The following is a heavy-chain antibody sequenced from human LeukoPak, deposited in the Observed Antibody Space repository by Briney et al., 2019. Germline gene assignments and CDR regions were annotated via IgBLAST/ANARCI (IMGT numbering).Heavy chain of an antibody. CDR3: AKDPRSMAALTRDS. J-gene: IGHJ4*02. D-gene: IGHD5-24*01. CDR2: IGAGGLAT. V-gene: IGHV3-23*01. CDR1: GFTFGTYA. Sequence: QPGGSLRLSCAASGFTFGTYAMSWVRQPPGKGLEWVSLIGAGGLATYYADSVKGRFTVSRDNSKNTLYLQMNSLRAEDTAVYYCAKDPRSMAALTRDSWGQGTVVTVSS.